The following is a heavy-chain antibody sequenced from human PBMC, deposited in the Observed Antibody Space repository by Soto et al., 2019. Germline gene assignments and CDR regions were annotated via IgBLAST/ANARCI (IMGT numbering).Heavy chain of an antibody. CDR1: GFTFSDYY. CDR2: ISSSGSTI. CDR3: ARYTSTFGVVISYYYGMDV. V-gene: IGHV3-11*01. Sequence: VGSLRLSCAASGFTFSDYYMSWIRQAPGKGLEWVSYISSSGSTIYYADSVKGRFTISRDNAKNSLYLQMNSLRAEDTAVYYCARYTSTFGVVISYYYGMDVWGQGTTVTVSS. D-gene: IGHD3-3*01. J-gene: IGHJ6*02.